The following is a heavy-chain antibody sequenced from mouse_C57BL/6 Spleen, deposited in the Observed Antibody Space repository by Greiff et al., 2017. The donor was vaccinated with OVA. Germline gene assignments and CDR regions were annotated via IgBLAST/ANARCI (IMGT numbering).Heavy chain of an antibody. CDR3: AREDDGYLYFDY. V-gene: IGHV1-22*01. CDR2: INPNNGGT. J-gene: IGHJ2*01. CDR1: GYTFTDYN. Sequence: EVQLQQSGPELVKPGASVKMSCKASGYTFTDYNMHWVKQSHGKSLEWIGYINPNNGGTSSNQKFKGKATLTVNKSSSTAYMELRSLTSEDSAVYYCAREDDGYLYFDYWGQGTTLTVSS. D-gene: IGHD2-3*01.